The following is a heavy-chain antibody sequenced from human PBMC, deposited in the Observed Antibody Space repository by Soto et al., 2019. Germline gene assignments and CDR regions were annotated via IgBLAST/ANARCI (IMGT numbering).Heavy chain of an antibody. J-gene: IGHJ6*02. CDR2: TYYRSKWYN. CDR3: ARDLEDGYPSYHYYGMDV. Sequence: SQTLSLTCAISGDSVSSNSAAWNWIRQSPSRGLEWLGRTYYRSKWYNDYAVSVKSRITINPDTSKSQFSLQLNSVTPEDTAVYYCARDLEDGYPSYHYYGMDVWAQGTTVTVS. D-gene: IGHD3-22*01. CDR1: GDSVSSNSAA. V-gene: IGHV6-1*01.